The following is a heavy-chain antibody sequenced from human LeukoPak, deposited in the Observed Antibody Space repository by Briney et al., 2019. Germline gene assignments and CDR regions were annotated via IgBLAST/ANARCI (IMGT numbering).Heavy chain of an antibody. J-gene: IGHJ4*02. V-gene: IGHV3-20*04. D-gene: IGHD6-19*01. CDR3: ARGDSSGWYFDY. CDR2: INWNDGST. CDR1: GFTFDDHG. Sequence: GGSLRLSCAASGFTFDDHGMSWVRQAPGKGLEWVSGINWNDGSTGYADSVKGRFTISKDNAKNSLHLQMNSLRAEDTALYFCARGDSSGWYFDYWGQGTLVTVSS.